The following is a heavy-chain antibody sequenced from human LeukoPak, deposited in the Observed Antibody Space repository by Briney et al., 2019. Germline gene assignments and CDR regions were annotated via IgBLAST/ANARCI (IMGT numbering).Heavy chain of an antibody. J-gene: IGHJ3*01. CDR1: GYSFTSYW. CDR3: ARRMAYNYELSTGGAFDL. CDR2: IYPGDSDT. D-gene: IGHD3/OR15-3a*01. V-gene: IGHV5-51*01. Sequence: GESLEISCKGSGYSFTSYWIGWVRQMPGKGLEWMGIIYPGDSDTRYSPSFQGQVTISADRFINTVYLQWDTLKTSDTAMYYCARRMAYNYELSTGGAFDLWGQGTMVTVSS.